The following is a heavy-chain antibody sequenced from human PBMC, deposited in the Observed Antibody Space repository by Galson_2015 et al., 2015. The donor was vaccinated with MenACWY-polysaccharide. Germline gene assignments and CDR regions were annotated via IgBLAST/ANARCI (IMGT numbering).Heavy chain of an antibody. D-gene: IGHD1-1*01. Sequence: SLSLSCAASGFTFSTYPMDWVRQTPGKGLESVSSISGSGDRTYYADFVKGRFTISRDNAKNTVYMQMNNLRVEDTAIYYCARVMSTTFYYWYGMDVWGQGATVSVSS. CDR2: ISGSGDRT. J-gene: IGHJ6*02. V-gene: IGHV3-23*01. CDR3: ARVMSTTFYYWYGMDV. CDR1: GFTFSTYP.